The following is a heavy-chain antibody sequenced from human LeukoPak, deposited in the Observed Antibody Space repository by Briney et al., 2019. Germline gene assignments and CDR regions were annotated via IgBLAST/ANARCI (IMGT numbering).Heavy chain of an antibody. Sequence: GASVKVSCKASGGTFSSYAISWVRQAPGQGLEWMGGIIPIFGTANYAQKFQGRVTITTDESTSTAYMELSSLRSEDTAVYYCARASTIWSGYYNWFDPWGQGTLVTVSS. D-gene: IGHD3-3*01. V-gene: IGHV1-69*05. CDR3: ARASTIWSGYYNWFDP. CDR1: GGTFSSYA. J-gene: IGHJ5*02. CDR2: IIPIFGTA.